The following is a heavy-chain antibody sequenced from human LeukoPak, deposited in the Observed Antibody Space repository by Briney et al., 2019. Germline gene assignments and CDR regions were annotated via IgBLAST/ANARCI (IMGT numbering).Heavy chain of an antibody. CDR2: IIPIFGTA. CDR1: GGTFSSYA. V-gene: IGHV1-69*05. CDR3: ASRLGRPDQYQCYSGYYMDV. J-gene: IGHJ6*03. D-gene: IGHD2-21*01. Sequence: SVKVSCKASGGTFSSYAISWVRQAPGQGLEWMGGIIPIFGTANYAQKFQGRVTITTDESTSTAYMELSSLRSEDTAVCYCASRLGRPDQYQCYSGYYMDVWGKGTTVTVSS.